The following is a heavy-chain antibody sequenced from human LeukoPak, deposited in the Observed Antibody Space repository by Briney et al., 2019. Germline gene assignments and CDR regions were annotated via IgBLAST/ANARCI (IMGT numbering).Heavy chain of an antibody. Sequence: SETLSLTCAVYGASFSGFSWTWIRKPPGKGLDWMGEINNSGSTNYNPSLKSPVTISVDTSKNQFSLKLSSVTAADTAVYYCASDPRRGYCSSPSCPPYWGQGTLVTVSS. CDR1: GASFSGFS. D-gene: IGHD2-2*01. CDR3: ASDPRRGYCSSPSCPPY. J-gene: IGHJ4*02. CDR2: INNSGST. V-gene: IGHV4-34*01.